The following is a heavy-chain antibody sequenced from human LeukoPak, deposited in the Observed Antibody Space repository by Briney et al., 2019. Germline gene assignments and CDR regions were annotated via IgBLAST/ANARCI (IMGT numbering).Heavy chain of an antibody. CDR2: IYYSGST. CDR1: GGSISSSSYY. Sequence: SETLCLTCTVSGGSISSSSYYWGWIRQPPGKGLEWIGSIYYSGSTYYNPSLKSRVTISVDTSKNQFSLKLSSVTAADTAVYYCARGPSVYSSNYYGMDVWGQGTTVTVSS. D-gene: IGHD6-13*01. J-gene: IGHJ6*02. V-gene: IGHV4-39*07. CDR3: ARGPSVYSSNYYGMDV.